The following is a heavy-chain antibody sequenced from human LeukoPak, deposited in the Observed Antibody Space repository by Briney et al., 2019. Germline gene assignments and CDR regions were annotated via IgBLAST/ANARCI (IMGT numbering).Heavy chain of an antibody. CDR3: AIWTSGNY. CDR1: QFTFNGSW. CDR2: MYPTGSQK. D-gene: IGHD1-1*01. Sequence: PGGSLRLSCADSQFTFNGSWMNWVRQAPGKGLEWVANMYPTGSQKRYVDSVRGRLTISKDNPGASLYLDMHSLRAEDTAIYYCAIWTSGNYWGQGTLVSVSS. V-gene: IGHV3-7*01. J-gene: IGHJ4*02.